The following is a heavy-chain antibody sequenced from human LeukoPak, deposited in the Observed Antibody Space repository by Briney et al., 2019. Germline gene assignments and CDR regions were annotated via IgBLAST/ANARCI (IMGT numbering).Heavy chain of an antibody. CDR2: INPSGGST. V-gene: IGHV1-46*01. CDR3: ARAWSGGHNYFGGY. J-gene: IGHJ4*02. CDR1: GYTFTSYY. Sequence: GGSLRLSCAASGYTFTSYYMHWVRQAPGQGLEWMGIINPSGGSTSYAQKFQGRVTMTRDMSTSTVYMELSSLRSEDTAVYHCARAWSGGHNYFGGYWGQGTLVTVSS. D-gene: IGHD5-24*01.